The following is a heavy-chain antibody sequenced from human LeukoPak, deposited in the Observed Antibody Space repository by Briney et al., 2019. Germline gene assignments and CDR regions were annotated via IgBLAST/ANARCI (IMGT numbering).Heavy chain of an antibody. CDR3: ARGGYCSSSICYSLNAIDI. V-gene: IGHV3-48*03. D-gene: IGHD2-2*01. CDR1: GFTFSIYE. J-gene: IGHJ3*02. Sequence: QPGGSLRLSCAASGFTFSIYEMNWVRQAPGKGLEWVSYISSSGTTIYYADSVKGRFTISRDNAKNSLYLQMNSLRAEDTAVYYCARGGYCSSSICYSLNAIDIWGQGTMFIVSS. CDR2: ISSSGTTI.